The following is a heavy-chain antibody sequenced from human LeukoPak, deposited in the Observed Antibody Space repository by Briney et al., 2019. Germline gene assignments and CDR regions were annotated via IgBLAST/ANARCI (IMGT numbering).Heavy chain of an antibody. V-gene: IGHV4-34*01. D-gene: IGHD3-22*01. J-gene: IGHJ4*02. CDR1: GGSFSGYY. CDR3: ARGSANDSSGYYFDY. CDR2: TNHSGST. Sequence: PSETLSLTCAVYGGSFSGYYWSWIRQPPGKGLEWIGETNHSGSTNYNPSLKSRVTISVDTSKNQFSLKLSSVTAADTAVYDCARGSANDSSGYYFDYWGQGTLVTVSS.